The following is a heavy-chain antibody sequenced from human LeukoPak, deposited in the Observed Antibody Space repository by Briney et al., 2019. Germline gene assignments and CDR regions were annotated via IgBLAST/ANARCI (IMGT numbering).Heavy chain of an antibody. D-gene: IGHD3-3*01. J-gene: IGHJ6*02. CDR2: IIPIFGTA. CDR3: ARAIRDLTIFGVVHYYGMDV. Sequence: SVKVSCKASGGTFSSYAISWVRQAPGQGLEWMGGIIPIFGTANYAQKFQGRVTITADESTSTAYMELSSLRSEDTAVYYCARAIRDLTIFGVVHYYGMDVWGQGTTVTVSS. CDR1: GGTFSSYA. V-gene: IGHV1-69*13.